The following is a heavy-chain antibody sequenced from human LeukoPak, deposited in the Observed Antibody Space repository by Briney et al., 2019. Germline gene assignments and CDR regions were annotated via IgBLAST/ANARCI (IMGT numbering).Heavy chain of an antibody. CDR2: FDPEDGET. Sequence: GASVKVSCKASGYTFTSYGISWVRQAPGQGLEWMGGFDPEDGETIYAQKFQGRVTMTEDTSTDTAYMELSSLRSEDTAVYYCATESAAGPFYYYYGMDVWGQGTTVTVSS. CDR1: GYTFTSYG. V-gene: IGHV1-24*01. CDR3: ATESAAGPFYYYYGMDV. D-gene: IGHD6-13*01. J-gene: IGHJ6*02.